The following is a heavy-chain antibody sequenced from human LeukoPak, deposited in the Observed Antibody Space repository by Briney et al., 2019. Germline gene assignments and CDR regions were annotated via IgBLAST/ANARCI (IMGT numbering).Heavy chain of an antibody. Sequence: GASVKVSCKASGYTFTGYYMHWVRQAPGQGLEWMGWINPNSGGTNYAQKFQGRVTMTRDTSISTAHMELSRLRSDDTAVYYCAREHYSSGYYDRFQPWGQGTLVTVSS. D-gene: IGHD3-22*01. V-gene: IGHV1-2*02. CDR1: GYTFTGYY. J-gene: IGHJ1*01. CDR2: INPNSGGT. CDR3: AREHYSSGYYDRFQP.